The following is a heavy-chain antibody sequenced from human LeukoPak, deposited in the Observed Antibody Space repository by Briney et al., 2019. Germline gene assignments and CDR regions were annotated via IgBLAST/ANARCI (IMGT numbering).Heavy chain of an antibody. CDR1: GGTFSSYA. CDR3: ATAPYREYQLLYRWDYYYYMDV. Sequence: ASVKVSCKASGGTFSSYAISWVRQAPGQGLEWMGGIIPIFGTANYAQKFQGRVTITADESTSTAYMGLSSLRSEDTAVYYCATAPYREYQLLYRWDYYYYMDVWGKGTTVTVSS. D-gene: IGHD2-2*02. J-gene: IGHJ6*03. V-gene: IGHV1-69*13. CDR2: IIPIFGTA.